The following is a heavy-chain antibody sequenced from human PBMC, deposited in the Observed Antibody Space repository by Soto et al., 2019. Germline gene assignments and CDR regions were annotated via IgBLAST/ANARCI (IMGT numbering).Heavy chain of an antibody. CDR2: IYDDGRT. CDR1: GDSISSYF. J-gene: IGHJ3*01. D-gene: IGHD2-2*01. V-gene: IGHV4-59*03. CDR3: VSSRSAIYGDAFDV. Sequence: QLQESGPGLVKPSEPLSLTCSVSGDSISSYFKNWIRQPPGKGLEWIGCIYDDGRTKYNPSLESRVTILLDTSKNEFSLRLRSVTSADTAVYYCVSSRSAIYGDAFDVWGQGTMVTVSS.